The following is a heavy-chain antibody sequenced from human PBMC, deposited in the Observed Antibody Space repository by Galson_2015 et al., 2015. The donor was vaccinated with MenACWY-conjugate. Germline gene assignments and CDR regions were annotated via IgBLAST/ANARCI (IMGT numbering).Heavy chain of an antibody. D-gene: IGHD6-19*01. V-gene: IGHV3-7*01. CDR1: GFTFSNYW. CDR3: ASLAGQWLENLDY. CDR2: IKKQDGSEK. Sequence: SLRLSCAASGFTFSNYWMTWVRQAPGKRLEWVASIKKQDGSEKYYVDSVKGRFTLSRDNAKNSLYLQMNSLRAADTAIYYCASLAGQWLENLDYWGQGTLVTVSS. J-gene: IGHJ4*02.